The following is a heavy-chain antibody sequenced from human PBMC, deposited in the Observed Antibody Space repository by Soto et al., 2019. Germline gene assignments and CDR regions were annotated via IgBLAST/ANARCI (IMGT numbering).Heavy chain of an antibody. CDR2: IKQDGSEK. V-gene: IGHV3-7*01. J-gene: IGHJ4*02. CDR1: GFTFGSYW. CDR3: ARTIYDYIWGSYRFPPDY. Sequence: GGSLRLSCAASGFTFGSYWMSWVRQAPGKGLEWVANIKQDGSEKYYVDSVKGRFTISRDNAKNSLYLQMNSLRAEDTAVYYCARTIYDYIWGSYRFPPDYWGQGTLVTVSS. D-gene: IGHD3-16*02.